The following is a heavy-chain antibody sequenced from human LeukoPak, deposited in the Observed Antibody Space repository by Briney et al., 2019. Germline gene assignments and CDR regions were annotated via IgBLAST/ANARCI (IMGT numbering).Heavy chain of an antibody. D-gene: IGHD2-21*01. J-gene: IGHJ4*02. CDR3: ARHAAGVELWFEF. CDR2: VFYTGET. Sequence: PSETLSLTCSVSPGSIGGYYWSWFRQPPGKGLEWIGYVFYTGETDYNPSLRSRGTISVGASKNQVSLRLTSVTAADTAVYYCARHAAGVELWFEFWGQGTQVTVSS. CDR1: PGSIGGYY. V-gene: IGHV4-59*08.